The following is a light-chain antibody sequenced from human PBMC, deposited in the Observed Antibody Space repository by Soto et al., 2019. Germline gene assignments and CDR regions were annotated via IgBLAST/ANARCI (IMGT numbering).Light chain of an antibody. CDR1: SSDIGAYNY. CDR2: DVN. V-gene: IGLV2-14*03. Sequence: QSVLTQPASVSGSPGQSITISCTGTSSDIGAYNYVSWYQQHPGKAPKLMIYDVNNRPSGVSNRFSGSKSGNTAPLTISGLQAEDEADYFCTSYTRSNTYVFGTGTKVTV. CDR3: TSYTRSNTYV. J-gene: IGLJ1*01.